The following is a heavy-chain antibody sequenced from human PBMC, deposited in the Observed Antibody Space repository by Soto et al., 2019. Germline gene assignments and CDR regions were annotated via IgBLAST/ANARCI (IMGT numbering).Heavy chain of an antibody. Sequence: EVQLLASGGGLVQPGGSLRLSCAASGFPFSSYAMSWVRQAPGKGLEWVSAIGGSGGDTLYADSVKGRFTASRDNAENTLSLQLNLPRREATAIYYCARRTRRVLADYWGQGILFTVS. CDR1: GFPFSSYA. J-gene: IGHJ4*02. CDR2: IGGSGGDT. D-gene: IGHD4-17*01. CDR3: ARRTRRVLADY. V-gene: IGHV3-23*01.